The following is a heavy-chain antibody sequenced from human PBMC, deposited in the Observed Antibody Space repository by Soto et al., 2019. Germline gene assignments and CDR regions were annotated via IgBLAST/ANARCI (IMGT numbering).Heavy chain of an antibody. J-gene: IGHJ4*02. V-gene: IGHV3-9*01. CDR3: AKDIMQSDYVVYFDY. D-gene: IGHD4-17*01. CDR2: ISWNSGSI. CDR1: GFTFDDYA. Sequence: GGSLRLSCAASGFTFDDYAMHWVRQAPGKGLEWVSGISWNSGSIGYADSVKGRFTISRDNAKNSLYLQMNSLRAEDTALYYCAKDIMQSDYVVYFDYWGQGTLVTVSS.